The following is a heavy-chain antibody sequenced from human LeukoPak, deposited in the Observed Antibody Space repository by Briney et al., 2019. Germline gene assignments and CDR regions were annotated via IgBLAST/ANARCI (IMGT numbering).Heavy chain of an antibody. V-gene: IGHV2-5*02. J-gene: IGHJ4*02. CDR2: IYWDDDK. CDR3: AHRKNYYDSSVFDN. CDR1: GFSLNTRGVG. D-gene: IGHD3-22*01. Sequence: SGPTLVNPTQTLTLTCTFSGFSLNTRGVGVGWIRQPPGRALEWLALIYWDDDKRYSPSLKSRLTITKDTSKNQVVLTMTNMDPVDTATYFCAHRKNYYDSSVFDNWGQGALVTVSS.